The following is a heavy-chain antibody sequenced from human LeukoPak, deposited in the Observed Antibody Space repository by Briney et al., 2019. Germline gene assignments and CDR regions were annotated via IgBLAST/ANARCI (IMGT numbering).Heavy chain of an antibody. D-gene: IGHD3-9*01. CDR3: ARDLSFDWFPYYFDY. CDR2: IFYSGNT. CDR1: SGSVGISHYY. J-gene: IGHJ4*02. Sequence: PSETLSLTCTVSSGSVGISHYYWAWVRQPPGKGLEWLGSIFYSGNTHYNPSLKSPVTISIDTSKNQFSLKVSSVTAADTAIYYCARDLSFDWFPYYFDYWGQGILVTVSS. V-gene: IGHV4-39*07.